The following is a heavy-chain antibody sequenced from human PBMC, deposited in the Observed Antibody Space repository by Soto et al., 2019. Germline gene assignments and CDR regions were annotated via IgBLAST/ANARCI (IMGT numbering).Heavy chain of an antibody. D-gene: IGHD2-2*01. Sequence: SCKASGYGITSYARHCVRHENRKRLEWMGWINAGNGNTKYSQKFQGRVTITRDTSASTAYMELSSLRSEDTAVYYCARDSDSMQLPGYYYGMDVWGQGTAVTVSS. V-gene: IGHV1-3*01. CDR2: INAGNGNT. J-gene: IGHJ6*02. CDR1: GYGITSYA. CDR3: ARDSDSMQLPGYYYGMDV.